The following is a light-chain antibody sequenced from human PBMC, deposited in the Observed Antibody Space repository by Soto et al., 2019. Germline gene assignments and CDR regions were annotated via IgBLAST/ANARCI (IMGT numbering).Light chain of an antibody. Sequence: IPLTQSPSSLSASLGDSVTITCRASQGISSYLAWYQQKPGKAPKLLIYAASTLQSGVPSRVSGSGSGTDFTLTISSLQPEDFATYFCQQLNSYPRTFGPGTKVDIK. V-gene: IGKV1-9*01. CDR1: QGISSY. CDR2: AAS. CDR3: QQLNSYPRT. J-gene: IGKJ3*01.